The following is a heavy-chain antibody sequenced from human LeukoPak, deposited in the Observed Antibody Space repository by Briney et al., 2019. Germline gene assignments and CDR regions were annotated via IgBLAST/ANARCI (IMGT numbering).Heavy chain of an antibody. V-gene: IGHV3-11*01. D-gene: IGHD3-22*01. CDR3: ARCLRNYYDSSGYYYDWD. CDR1: GFTFSDYY. J-gene: IGHJ4*02. Sequence: GGSLRLSCAASGFTFSDYYMSWIRQAPGKGLEWVSYISSSGSTIYYADSVKGRSTISRDNAKNSLYLQMNSLRAEDTAVYYCARCLRNYYDSSGYYYDWDWGQGTLVTVSS. CDR2: ISSSGSTI.